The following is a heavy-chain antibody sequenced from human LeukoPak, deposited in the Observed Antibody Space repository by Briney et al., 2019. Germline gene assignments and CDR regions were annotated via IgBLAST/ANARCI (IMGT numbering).Heavy chain of an antibody. D-gene: IGHD3-10*01. Sequence: SETLSLTCAVYGGSFSGYYWSWIRQPPGKGLEWIGEINHSGSTNYNPSPKSRVTISVDTSKNQFSLKLSSVTAADTAVYYCARPDYYGSGTGFDYWGQGTLVTVSS. CDR3: ARPDYYGSGTGFDY. CDR1: GGSFSGYY. V-gene: IGHV4-34*01. J-gene: IGHJ4*02. CDR2: INHSGST.